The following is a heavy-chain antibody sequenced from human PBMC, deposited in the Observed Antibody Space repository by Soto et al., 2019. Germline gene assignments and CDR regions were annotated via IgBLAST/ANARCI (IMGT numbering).Heavy chain of an antibody. CDR1: GFTFSNAA. J-gene: IGHJ4*01. V-gene: IGHV3-64D*06. Sequence: PGGSLRLSCSASGFTFSNAAMHWVRQTPGRXLEYLAFINSNGRNKFYGDSVKGRFTVSRDNAQNTLYLQMSSLTVDDTARYFRVKASDPRTSGSWSYSHYWGPGTQVTVSS. D-gene: IGHD3-10*01. CDR3: VKASDPRTSGSWSYSHY. CDR2: INSNGRNK.